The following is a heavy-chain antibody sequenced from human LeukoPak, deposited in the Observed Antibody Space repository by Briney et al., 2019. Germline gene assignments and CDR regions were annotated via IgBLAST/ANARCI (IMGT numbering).Heavy chain of an antibody. CDR2: IIPILGIA. Sequence: SVTVSCKASGGTFSSYAISWVRQAPGQGLEWMGRIIPILGIANYAQKFQGRVTITADKSTSTAYMELRSLRSDDTAVYYCARANGGDSGDALDIWGQGTMVTVSS. V-gene: IGHV1-69*04. CDR1: GGTFSSYA. CDR3: ARANGGDSGDALDI. D-gene: IGHD4-23*01. J-gene: IGHJ3*02.